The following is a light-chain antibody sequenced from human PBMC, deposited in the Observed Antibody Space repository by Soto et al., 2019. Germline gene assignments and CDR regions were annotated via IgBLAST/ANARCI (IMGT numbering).Light chain of an antibody. CDR1: QTVGRNY. CDR3: QQYASSPLT. V-gene: IGKV3-20*01. Sequence: EIVLTQSPGSLSLSPGERATLSCRASQTVGRNYLARYQQKPGQTPRLLIHGASNRATGIPDRISGSGSGTDFTLIISRLEPEDFAVYYCQQYASSPLTFGGGTKVEIK. CDR2: GAS. J-gene: IGKJ4*01.